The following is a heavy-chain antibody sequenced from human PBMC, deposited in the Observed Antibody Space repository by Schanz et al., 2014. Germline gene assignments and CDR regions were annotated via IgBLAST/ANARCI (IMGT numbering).Heavy chain of an antibody. CDR3: VRGVGAWEQRIFDY. V-gene: IGHV4-59*11. J-gene: IGHJ4*02. CDR1: GGSISSHF. D-gene: IGHD1-26*01. CDR2: IYHNGDT. Sequence: QVQLQESGPGLVKPSEALSLTCTVSGGSISSHFWTWIRQPPGKGLEWIGEIYHNGDTSFNPSLKSGATMSVDKSKKEFSLRLTSLTAADTALYYCVRGVGAWEQRIFDYWGKGTLVTVSS.